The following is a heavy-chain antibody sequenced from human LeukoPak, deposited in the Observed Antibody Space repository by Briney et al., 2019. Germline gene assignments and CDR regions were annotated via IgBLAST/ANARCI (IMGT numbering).Heavy chain of an antibody. CDR3: AYHPNFDY. D-gene: IGHD1-14*01. CDR1: GFTFGDYA. V-gene: IGHV3-23*01. J-gene: IGHJ4*02. CDR2: MSGSGGST. Sequence: GGSLRLSCTASGFTFGDYAMSWVRQAPGKGLEWVSTMSGSGGSTYYADSVKGRFTISRDNSKNTLYLQINSLRAEDTAIYYCAYHPNFDYWGQGTLVTVSS.